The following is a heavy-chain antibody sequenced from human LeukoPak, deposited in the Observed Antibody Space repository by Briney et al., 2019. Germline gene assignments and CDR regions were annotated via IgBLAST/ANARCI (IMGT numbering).Heavy chain of an antibody. D-gene: IGHD2-2*01. CDR3: ASERYCSSTSCLPYY. Sequence: SVKVSCKASGGTFSSYAISWVRQAPGQGLEWMGGIIPIFGTANYAQKFQGRVTITADESTSTAYMELSSLRSEDTAVYYCASERYCSSTSCLPYYWGQGTLVTVSS. J-gene: IGHJ4*02. V-gene: IGHV1-69*13. CDR1: GGTFSSYA. CDR2: IIPIFGTA.